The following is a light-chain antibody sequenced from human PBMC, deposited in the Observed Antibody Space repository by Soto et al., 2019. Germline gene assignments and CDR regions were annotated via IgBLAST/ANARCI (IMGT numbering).Light chain of an antibody. V-gene: IGKV3-15*01. CDR2: AAS. J-gene: IGKJ1*01. CDR1: QSVSNK. Sequence: EIVLTQSPATLSVSPGERATLSCRASQSVSNKSVWYQQKPGQAPRLLIYAASTRATGIPARFSGSGSETEFTLTISSLQSEDLAVYYCQQYANWPKTFGQGTKVDIK. CDR3: QQYANWPKT.